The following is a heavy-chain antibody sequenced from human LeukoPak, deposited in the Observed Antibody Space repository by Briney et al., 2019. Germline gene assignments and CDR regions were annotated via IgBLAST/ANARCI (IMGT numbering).Heavy chain of an antibody. J-gene: IGHJ4*02. CDR1: GFTFSSYS. V-gene: IGHV3-21*01. Sequence: PGGSLRLPCAASGFTFSSYSMNWVRQAPGKGLEWVSSISSSSSYIYYADSVKGRFTISRDNAKNSLYLQMNSLRAEDTAVYYCARSGLDAGSCDYWGQGTLVTVSS. CDR3: ARSGLDAGSCDY. D-gene: IGHD6-19*01. CDR2: ISSSSSYI.